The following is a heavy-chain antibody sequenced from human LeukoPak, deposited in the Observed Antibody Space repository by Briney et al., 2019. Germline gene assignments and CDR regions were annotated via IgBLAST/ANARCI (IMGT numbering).Heavy chain of an antibody. V-gene: IGHV1-3*01. CDR2: INAGNGNI. CDR3: AATPPGQQLVQDDWFDP. J-gene: IGHJ5*02. D-gene: IGHD6-13*01. Sequence: GASVKVSCKASGYTFTSYAMHWVRQAPGQRLEWMGWINAGNGNIKYSQKFQGRVTITRDTSASTAYMELSSLRSEDTAVYYCAATPPGQQLVQDDWFDPWGQGTLVTVSS. CDR1: GYTFTSYA.